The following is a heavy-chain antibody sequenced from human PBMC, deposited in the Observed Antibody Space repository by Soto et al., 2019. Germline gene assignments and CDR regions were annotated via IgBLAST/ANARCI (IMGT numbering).Heavy chain of an antibody. J-gene: IGHJ3*02. CDR1: GGTFSSYA. CDR3: ARDRDVAILRNRGDDAFDI. Sequence: EASVKVSCKASGGTFSSYAISWVRQAPGQGLEWMGGIIPIFGTANYAQKFQGRVTITADESTSTAYMELSSLRSEDTAVYYCARDRDVAILRNRGDDAFDIWGQGTMVTVSS. V-gene: IGHV1-69*13. CDR2: IIPIFGTA. D-gene: IGHD2-21*01.